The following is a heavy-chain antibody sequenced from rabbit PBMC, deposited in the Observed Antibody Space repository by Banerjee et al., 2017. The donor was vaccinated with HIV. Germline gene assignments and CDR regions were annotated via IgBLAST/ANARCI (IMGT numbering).Heavy chain of an antibody. J-gene: IGHJ4*01. D-gene: IGHD4-2*01. V-gene: IGHV1S45*01. CDR2: IYTSSGST. Sequence: QEQLEESGGDLVKPEGSLTLTCTASGFSFSSYWICWVRQAPGKGPEWIAYIYTSSGSTWYASWAKGRFTISKTSSTTVTLQMTSLTAADTATYFCARDAGSGAYLDGYFNLWGPGTLVT. CDR1: GFSFSSYW. CDR3: ARDAGSGAYLDGYFNL.